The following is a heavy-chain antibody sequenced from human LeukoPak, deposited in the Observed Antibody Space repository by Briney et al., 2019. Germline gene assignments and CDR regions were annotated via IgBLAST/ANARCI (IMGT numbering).Heavy chain of an antibody. D-gene: IGHD5-18*01. CDR1: GFTFSSYS. Sequence: GGSLRLSCAASGFTFSSYSMNWVRQAPGKGLEWVSSISSSSSYIYYADSVKGRFTISRDNAKNSLYLQMNSPRAEDTAVYYCAREGGLQLWGFGYWAQGTLVTVSS. J-gene: IGHJ4*02. CDR2: ISSSSSYI. V-gene: IGHV3-21*01. CDR3: AREGGLQLWGFGY.